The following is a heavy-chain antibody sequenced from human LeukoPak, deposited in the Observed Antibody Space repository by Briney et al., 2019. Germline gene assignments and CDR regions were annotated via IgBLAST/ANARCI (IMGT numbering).Heavy chain of an antibody. Sequence: GGSLRLSCAASGFTFDDYAMHWVRQAPGKGLEWVSGISWNSGSIGYADSVKGRFTISRDNAKNSLYLQMNSLRAEDTAVYHCARKLYYYDTSPAGWFDPWGQGTLVTVSS. CDR1: GFTFDDYA. V-gene: IGHV3-9*01. D-gene: IGHD3-22*01. CDR2: ISWNSGSI. CDR3: ARKLYYYDTSPAGWFDP. J-gene: IGHJ5*02.